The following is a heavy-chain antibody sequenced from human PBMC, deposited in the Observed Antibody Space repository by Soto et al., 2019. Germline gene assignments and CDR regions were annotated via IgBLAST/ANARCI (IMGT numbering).Heavy chain of an antibody. CDR3: ARGEGRFGELLDY. CDR1: GGSFSGYY. D-gene: IGHD3-10*01. J-gene: IGHJ4*02. Sequence: QVQLQQWGAGLLKPSETLSLTCAVYGGSFSGYYWSWIRQPPGKGLEWIGEINHSGSTNYNPSLKSRVTISVDTSKNQVSLKLSSVTAADTAVYYCARGEGRFGELLDYWGQGTLVTGSS. V-gene: IGHV4-34*01. CDR2: INHSGST.